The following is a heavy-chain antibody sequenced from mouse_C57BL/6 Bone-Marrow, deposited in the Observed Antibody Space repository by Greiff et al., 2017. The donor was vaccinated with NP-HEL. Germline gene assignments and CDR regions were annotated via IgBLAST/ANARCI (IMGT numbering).Heavy chain of an antibody. CDR1: GYTFTSYG. J-gene: IGHJ2*01. D-gene: IGHD1-1*01. V-gene: IGHV1-81*01. CDR3: ARIYYYGSSWFDY. Sequence: VQLVESGAELARPGASVKLSCKASGYTFTSYGISWVKQRTGQGLEWIGEIYPRSGNTYYNEKFKGKATLTADKSSSTAYMELRSLTSEDSAVYFCARIYYYGSSWFDYWGQGTTRTVSS. CDR2: IYPRSGNT.